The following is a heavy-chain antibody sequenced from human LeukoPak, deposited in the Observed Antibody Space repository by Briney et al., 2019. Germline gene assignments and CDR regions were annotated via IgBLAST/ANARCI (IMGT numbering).Heavy chain of an antibody. Sequence: GGSLRLSCAASGFTFSSYSMNWVRQAPGKGLEWVSSISSSSSYIYYADSVKGRFTISRDNAKNSLYLQMNSLRAEDTAVYYCARVIVVVPAAQSFDYWGQGTLVTVSS. V-gene: IGHV3-21*01. CDR1: GFTFSSYS. CDR2: ISSSSSYI. J-gene: IGHJ4*02. CDR3: ARVIVVVPAAQSFDY. D-gene: IGHD2-2*01.